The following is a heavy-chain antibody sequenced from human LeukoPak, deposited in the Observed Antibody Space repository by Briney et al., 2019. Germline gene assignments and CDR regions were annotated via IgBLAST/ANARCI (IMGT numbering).Heavy chain of an antibody. J-gene: IGHJ3*02. CDR3: ATLPPYSSGSI. Sequence: GGSLRLSCTASGFTFGDYAMHWVRQAPGKGLEWVAVISYDGSNKYYADSVKGRFTISRDNSKNTLYLQMNSLRAEDTAVYYCATLPPYSSGSIWGQGTMVTVSS. CDR2: ISYDGSNK. D-gene: IGHD6-19*01. CDR1: GFTFGDYA. V-gene: IGHV3-30*04.